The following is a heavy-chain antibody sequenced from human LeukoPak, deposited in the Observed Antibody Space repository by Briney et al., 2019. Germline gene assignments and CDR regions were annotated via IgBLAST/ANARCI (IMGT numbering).Heavy chain of an antibody. V-gene: IGHV3-13*01. Sequence: PGGSLRLSCAASGFTFSSYAMHWVRQAPGKGLEWVSAIGTAGDTYYPGSVKGRFTISRENAKNSLFLQMNSLRAEDTAVYYCARVLGGSGSYSYFDYWGQGTLVTVSS. CDR3: ARVLGGSGSYSYFDY. CDR1: GFTFSSYA. J-gene: IGHJ4*02. CDR2: IGTAGDT. D-gene: IGHD3-10*01.